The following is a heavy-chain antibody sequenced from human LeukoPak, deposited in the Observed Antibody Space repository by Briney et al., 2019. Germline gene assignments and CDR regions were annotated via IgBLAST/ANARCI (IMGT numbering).Heavy chain of an antibody. D-gene: IGHD2-15*01. V-gene: IGHV1-69*13. J-gene: IGHJ6*03. Sequence: GASVKVSCKASGGTFSSYAISWVRQAPGQGLEWMGGIIPIFGTANYAQKFQGRVTITADESTSTAYMELRSLRSDDTAVYYCARVVGAFPWYYDYMDVWGKGTTVTISS. CDR3: ARVVGAFPWYYDYMDV. CDR1: GGTFSSYA. CDR2: IIPIFGTA.